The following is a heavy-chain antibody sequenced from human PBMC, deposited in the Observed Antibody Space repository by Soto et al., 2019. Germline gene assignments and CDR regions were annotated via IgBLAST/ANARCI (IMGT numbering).Heavy chain of an antibody. J-gene: IGHJ4*02. Sequence: QVQLQESGPGLVKPSETLSLTCTVSGGSISSYYWSWIRQPPGKGLEWIGYIYYSGSTNYNPSLKSRVTISVAKSKNQFSLKLSSVTAADTAVYYCARVGIAAVGRYYFDYWGQGTLVTVSS. CDR2: IYYSGST. D-gene: IGHD6-13*01. V-gene: IGHV4-59*01. CDR3: ARVGIAAVGRYYFDY. CDR1: GGSISSYY.